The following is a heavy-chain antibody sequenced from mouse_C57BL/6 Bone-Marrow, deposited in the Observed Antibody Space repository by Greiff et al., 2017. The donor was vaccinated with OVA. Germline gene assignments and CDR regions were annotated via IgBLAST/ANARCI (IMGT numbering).Heavy chain of an antibody. CDR3: ARRPYGSSYDYFDY. D-gene: IGHD1-1*01. J-gene: IGHJ2*01. V-gene: IGHV1-63*01. CDR2: IYPGGGYT. Sequence: QVQLKQSGAELVRPGTSVKMSCKASGYTFTNYWIGWAKQRPGHGLEWIGDIYPGGGYTNYNEKFKGKATLTADKSSSTAYMQFSSLTSEDSAIYYCARRPYGSSYDYFDYWGQGTTLTVSS. CDR1: GYTFTNYW.